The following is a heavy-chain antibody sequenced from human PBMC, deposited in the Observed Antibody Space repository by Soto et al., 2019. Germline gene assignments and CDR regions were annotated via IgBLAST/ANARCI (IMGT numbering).Heavy chain of an antibody. CDR2: SSNSGSFT. V-gene: IGHV3-11*06. CDR3: WFTVTTGYFDY. Sequence: GGSLRLSCAASGFTLSDHYMSWIRQAPRKGLEWIGYSSNSGSFTRYADSVKGRFTISRDNSKNTLYLQMNSLRAEGTAVYYCWFTVTTGYFDYCGQGTLVTVSS. J-gene: IGHJ4*02. CDR1: GFTLSDHY. D-gene: IGHD4-4*01.